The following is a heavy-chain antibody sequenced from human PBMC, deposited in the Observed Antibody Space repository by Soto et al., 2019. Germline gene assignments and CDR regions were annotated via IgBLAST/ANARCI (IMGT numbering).Heavy chain of an antibody. J-gene: IGHJ5*02. V-gene: IGHV3-9*01. CDR3: VKDAGAEGAMNWFDP. CDR2: ISWNSGNI. D-gene: IGHD3-16*01. CDR1: GFTFHEYA. Sequence: EVQLVESGGGLVQPGRSLRLSCAASGFTFHEYAMHWVRQGPGKGLEWVSSISWNSGNICYAGSVRGRFTISRDNAKSSMYLQMNSLRAEDTALYYCVKDAGAEGAMNWFDPWGQGTLVTVSS.